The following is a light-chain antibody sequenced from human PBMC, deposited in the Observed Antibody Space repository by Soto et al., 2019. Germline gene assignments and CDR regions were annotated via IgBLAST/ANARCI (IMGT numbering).Light chain of an antibody. CDR2: NNN. CDR1: SSNIGSNY. V-gene: IGLV1-47*02. Sequence: QSVLTQPPSASGTPGQRVTISCSGSSSNIGSNYVYWYQHVPGTAPKLLIYNNNQWPSGVPDRFTGSKSGTSASLAISGLRSEDEADYYCAAWDGSLSGRVFGGGTKVTVL. CDR3: AAWDGSLSGRV. J-gene: IGLJ2*01.